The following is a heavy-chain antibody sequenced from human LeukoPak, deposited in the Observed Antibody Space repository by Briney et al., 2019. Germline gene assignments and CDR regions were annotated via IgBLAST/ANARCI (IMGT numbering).Heavy chain of an antibody. CDR1: GGSISSGCYY. V-gene: IGHV4-31*03. CDR3: ARDQAGVFDY. CDR2: IYYSGST. J-gene: IGHJ4*02. D-gene: IGHD6-19*01. Sequence: SETLSLTCTVSGGSISSGCYYWSWIRPHPGQGLAGIGYIYYSGSTYYNPSLKSRVTISVDTSKNQFSLKLSSVTAADTAVYYCARDQAGVFDYWGQGTLVTVSS.